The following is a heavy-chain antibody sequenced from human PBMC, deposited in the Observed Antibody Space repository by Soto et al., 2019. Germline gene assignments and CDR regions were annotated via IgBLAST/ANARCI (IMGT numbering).Heavy chain of an antibody. V-gene: IGHV3-30*18. CDR2: ISYDGSDK. J-gene: IGHJ4*02. CDR3: AKSPNFYCSSYHCYKYYFDY. CDR1: GFTFNTFG. Sequence: QEQLVESGGGVVLPGRSLRLSCAASGFTFNTFGMHWVRQAPGKGLEWVEVISYDGSDKYYSDSVRGRFTISRDNSMNTLYLQMNSLRTEDTAVYYCAKSPNFYCSSYHCYKYYFDYWGQGTLVTVSS. D-gene: IGHD2-2*01.